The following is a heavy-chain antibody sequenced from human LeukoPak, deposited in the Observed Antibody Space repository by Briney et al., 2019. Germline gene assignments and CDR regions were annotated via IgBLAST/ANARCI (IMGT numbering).Heavy chain of an antibody. CDR1: GFTFSSYA. Sequence: GGSLRLSCAASGFTFSSYAMHWVRQAPGKGLEWVAFISYDGSNKYYADSVKGRFTISRDNSKNTLYLQMNSLRAEDTAVYYCARDPGGVVPAAYFDYWGQGTLVTVSS. J-gene: IGHJ4*02. CDR3: ARDPGGVVPAAYFDY. CDR2: ISYDGSNK. D-gene: IGHD2-2*01. V-gene: IGHV3-30*04.